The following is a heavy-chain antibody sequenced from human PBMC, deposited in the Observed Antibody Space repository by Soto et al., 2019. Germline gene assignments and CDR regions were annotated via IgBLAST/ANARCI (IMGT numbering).Heavy chain of an antibody. D-gene: IGHD1-20*01. J-gene: IGHJ4*02. CDR2: VHERGST. CDR1: GDAISNFY. CDR3: ARGTRALITSFFAY. Sequence: SETLSLTCSVSGDAISNFYWSWIRQTPGRGLEWIGCVHERGSTDYNPSFKGRVTISLHTSKSQFSLSLRSATAADTATYYCARGTRALITSFFAYWGQGIPVTVSS. V-gene: IGHV4-59*03.